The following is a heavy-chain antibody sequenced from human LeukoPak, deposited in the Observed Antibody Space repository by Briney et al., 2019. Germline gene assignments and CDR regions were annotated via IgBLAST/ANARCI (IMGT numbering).Heavy chain of an antibody. CDR1: IDSFSGYY. Sequence: SETLSLTCAVYIDSFSGYYWTCLPHSLGRGVEGLGETTHSGSTNYNPSLKSRVTITVATSKNQYSLKLSSLIAADTAVYYCARARGDLSLDYWGRGTPVTVSS. D-gene: IGHD2-21*02. V-gene: IGHV4-34*01. CDR3: ARARGDLSLDY. J-gene: IGHJ4*02. CDR2: TTHSGST.